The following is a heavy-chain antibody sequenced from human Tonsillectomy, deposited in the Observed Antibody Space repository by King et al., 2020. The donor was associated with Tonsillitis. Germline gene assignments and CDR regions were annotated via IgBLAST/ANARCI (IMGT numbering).Heavy chain of an antibody. J-gene: IGHJ6*02. CDR2: MRGAGART. V-gene: IGHV3-23*04. CDR1: GYTFSTYA. Sequence: VQLVESGGGLVQPGGSLRLSCAASGYTFSTYAMTWGRQAPGKGREWVAVMRGAGARTYHTDSVNGRFTISRDNSKNTLYLQMNSLRAEDTAVYYCAKCPYDFWSGGLYYAMDVWGQGTTVTVSS. D-gene: IGHD3-3*01. CDR3: AKCPYDFWSGGLYYAMDV.